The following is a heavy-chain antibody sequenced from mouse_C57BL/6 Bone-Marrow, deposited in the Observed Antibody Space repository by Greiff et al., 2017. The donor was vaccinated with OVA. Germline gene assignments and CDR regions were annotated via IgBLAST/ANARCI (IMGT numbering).Heavy chain of an antibody. V-gene: IGHV1-81*01. J-gene: IGHJ1*03. Sequence: QVQLQQSGAEMARPGASVKLSCKASGYTFTSYGISWVKQRTGQGLEWIGEIYPRSGNTYYNEKFKGKATLTADKSSSTAYMELRSLTSEDAAVYFCARARLRWYFDVWGTGTTVTVSS. CDR1: GYTFTSYG. D-gene: IGHD2-4*01. CDR2: IYPRSGNT. CDR3: ARARLRWYFDV.